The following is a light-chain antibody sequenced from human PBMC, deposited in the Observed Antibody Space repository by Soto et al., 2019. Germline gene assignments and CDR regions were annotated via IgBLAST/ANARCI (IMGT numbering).Light chain of an antibody. CDR1: QSVSNNY. CDR2: GAS. J-gene: IGKJ1*01. Sequence: EILFTQSPGTLSLSPGERATLSCRASQSVSNNYLAWYQQKPGQAPRLLIYGASSRATGIPDRFSGSGSGTDFTLTISRLEPEDFAVYYCQQYGSPTFGQGTKVDIK. V-gene: IGKV3-20*01. CDR3: QQYGSPT.